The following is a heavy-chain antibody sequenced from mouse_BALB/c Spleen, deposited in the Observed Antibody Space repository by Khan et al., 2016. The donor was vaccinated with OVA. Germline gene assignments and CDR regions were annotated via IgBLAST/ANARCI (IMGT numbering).Heavy chain of an antibody. D-gene: IGHD1-3*01. CDR3: VRGSGNFRFAY. CDR1: GYTFTDFA. Sequence: QVQLQQSGTELVRPGVSVKISCKGSGYTFTDFAIHWVKQSHAKSLEWIGVISTYYGHPTYNQKFQDKATMTVDKSSSTAYMEFASLTSEDSAIYYCVRGSGNFRFAYWGQGTPVTVSA. J-gene: IGHJ3*01. CDR2: ISTYYGHP. V-gene: IGHV1S137*01.